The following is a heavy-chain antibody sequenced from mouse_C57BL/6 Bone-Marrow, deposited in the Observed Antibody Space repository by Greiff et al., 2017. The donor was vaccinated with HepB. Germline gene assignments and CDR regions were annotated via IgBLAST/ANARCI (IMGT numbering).Heavy chain of an antibody. D-gene: IGHD2-4*01. CDR3: ARFDYDEGAWFAY. V-gene: IGHV1-81*01. J-gene: IGHJ3*01. CDR2: IYPRSGNT. Sequence: VQLQQSGAELARPGASVKLSCKASGYTFTSYGISWVKQRTGQGLEWIGEIYPRSGNTYYNEKFKGKATLNADKSSSTAYMELRSLTSEDSAVYFCARFDYDEGAWFAYWGQGTLVTVSA. CDR1: GYTFTSYG.